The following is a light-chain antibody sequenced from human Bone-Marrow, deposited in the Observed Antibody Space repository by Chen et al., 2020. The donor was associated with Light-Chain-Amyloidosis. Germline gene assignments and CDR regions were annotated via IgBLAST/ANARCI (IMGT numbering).Light chain of an antibody. J-gene: IGLJ1*01. V-gene: IGLV2-14*01. CDR2: EVT. CDR3: SSYTITNTLV. CDR1: SSDVGGDNH. Sequence: QSALTQPASVSGSPGQSITISCTGTSSDVGGDNHVSWYQQHPDKAPKLMIYEVTNRPSWFPDRFSGSKSDNTASLTISGLQTEEEADYFCSSYTITNTLVFGSGTRVTVL.